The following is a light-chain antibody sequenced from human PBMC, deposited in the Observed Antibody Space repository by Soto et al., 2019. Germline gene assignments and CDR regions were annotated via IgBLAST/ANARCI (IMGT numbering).Light chain of an antibody. Sequence: EIVLTQSPGTLSLSPGDTAALSCRASQSVSNNYLAWYQQKPGQAPRLLIYGASSRATGIPDRFSGSASGTDFPLTISRLEPEDFAVYYCQQYGSSPRTFGQGTMVEIK. V-gene: IGKV3-20*01. CDR3: QQYGSSPRT. CDR1: QSVSNNY. CDR2: GAS. J-gene: IGKJ1*01.